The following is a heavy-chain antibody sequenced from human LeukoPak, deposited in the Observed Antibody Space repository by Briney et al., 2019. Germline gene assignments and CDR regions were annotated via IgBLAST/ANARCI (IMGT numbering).Heavy chain of an antibody. D-gene: IGHD3-3*01. CDR3: ARTYYDFWSGYQSFDY. CDR2: IYYSGST. Sequence: PSETLSLTCTVSGGSISSSSYYWGWIRQPPGKGLEWIGSIYYSGSTYYNPSLKSRVTISVDTSKNQFSLKLSSVTAADTAVYYCARTYYDFWSGYQSFDYWGQGTLVTVSS. V-gene: IGHV4-39*01. J-gene: IGHJ4*02. CDR1: GGSISSSSYY.